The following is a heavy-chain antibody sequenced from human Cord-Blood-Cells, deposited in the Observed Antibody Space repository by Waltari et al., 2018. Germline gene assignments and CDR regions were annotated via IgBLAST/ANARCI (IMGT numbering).Heavy chain of an antibody. CDR3: ARRPSGYCSGGSCYFDY. CDR2: IYPGDSDT. J-gene: IGHJ4*02. Sequence: EVQLVQSGAEVKKPGESLKISCKGSGYSSTSYWIGWVRQMPGKGLEWMGIIYPGDSDTRYSPSFQGHVTISADKSISTAYLQWSSLKASDTAMYYCARRPSGYCSGGSCYFDYWGQGTLVTVSS. V-gene: IGHV5-51*01. D-gene: IGHD2-15*01. CDR1: GYSSTSYW.